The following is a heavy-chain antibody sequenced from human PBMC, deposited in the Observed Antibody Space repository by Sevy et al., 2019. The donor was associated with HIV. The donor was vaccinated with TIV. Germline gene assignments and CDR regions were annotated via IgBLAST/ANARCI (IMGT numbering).Heavy chain of an antibody. CDR1: GFTFSSYD. CDR3: AKDIGGYEVY. Sequence: GGSLRLSCTASGFTFSSYDMHWVRQATGKGLEWVSAIGTAGDTYYPGSVKGRFTISRDNAKNSLYLQMNSLRAEDTALYYCAKDIGGYEVYWGQGTLVTVSS. CDR2: IGTAGDT. J-gene: IGHJ4*02. D-gene: IGHD5-12*01. V-gene: IGHV3-13*01.